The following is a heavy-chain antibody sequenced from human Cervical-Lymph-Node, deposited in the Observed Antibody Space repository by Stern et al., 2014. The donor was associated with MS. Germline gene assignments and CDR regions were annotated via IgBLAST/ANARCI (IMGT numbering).Heavy chain of an antibody. Sequence: QLVQSGPEVKKPGTSVKVSCKASGITFSHSAVQWLRQARGQRPEWIGWVVVLNGETNYAQSFQERVTITRDMSTSTVYMELRSLRFEDTAIYYCASERYTYYDDQRPPGGFGPWGQGTLVTVSS. CDR3: ASERYTYYDDQRPPGGFGP. J-gene: IGHJ5*02. CDR2: VVVLNGET. V-gene: IGHV1-58*01. CDR1: GITFSHSA. D-gene: IGHD5-18*01.